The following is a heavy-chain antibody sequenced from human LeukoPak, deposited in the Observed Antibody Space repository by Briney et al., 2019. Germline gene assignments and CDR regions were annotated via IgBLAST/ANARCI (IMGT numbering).Heavy chain of an antibody. J-gene: IGHJ4*02. V-gene: IGHV7-4-1*02. CDR3: ARKGYCSSTSCYKLGY. Sequence: ASVKVSCKASGYTFTSYAMNWVRQAPGQGLEWMGRINTNTGNPTYAQGFTGRFVFSLDTSVSTAYLQISSLKAEDTAVYYCARKGYCSSTSCYKLGYWGQGTLVTVSS. CDR2: INTNTGNP. CDR1: GYTFTSYA. D-gene: IGHD2-2*02.